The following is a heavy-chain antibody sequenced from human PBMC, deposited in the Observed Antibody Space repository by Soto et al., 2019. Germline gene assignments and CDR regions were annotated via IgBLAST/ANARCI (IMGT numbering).Heavy chain of an antibody. CDR3: VKPKEHFYDSSPGET. CDR2: ISFDGNSK. Sequence: GGSLRLSCAASGFTFSNYGMHWVRQAPGKGLEWVAIISFDGNSKYYSDSVKDRFTISRDNSKNMVFLQMNSLRPEDTAVYYCVKPKEHFYDSSPGETWGQGTPVTVSS. CDR1: GFTFSNYG. V-gene: IGHV3-30*18. D-gene: IGHD3-22*01. J-gene: IGHJ5*02.